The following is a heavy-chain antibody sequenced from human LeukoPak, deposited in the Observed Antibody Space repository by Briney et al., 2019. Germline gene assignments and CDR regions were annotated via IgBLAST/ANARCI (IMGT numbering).Heavy chain of an antibody. CDR2: ISYDGSNK. CDR1: GFTFSSYG. Sequence: PGRSLRLSCAASGFTFSSYGMHWARQAPGKGLEWVAVISYDGSNKYYADSVKGRFTTSRDNSKNTLYLQMNSLRAEDTAVFYCAKSVGPSLAHYFDYWGQGTLVTVSS. J-gene: IGHJ4*02. CDR3: AKSVGPSLAHYFDY. D-gene: IGHD4-23*01. V-gene: IGHV3-30*18.